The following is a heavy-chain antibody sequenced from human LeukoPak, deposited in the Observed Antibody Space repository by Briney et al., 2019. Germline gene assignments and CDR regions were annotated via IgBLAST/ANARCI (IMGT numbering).Heavy chain of an antibody. Sequence: GGSPRLSCAASGFTFSSYAMHWVRQAPGKGLEYVSAISSNGGSTYYANSVKGRFTISRDNAKNSLYLQMNSLRAEDTAVYYCARDRSGYIDRPIDYWGQGALVTVSS. D-gene: IGHD5-12*01. CDR2: ISSNGGST. J-gene: IGHJ4*02. V-gene: IGHV3-64*01. CDR1: GFTFSSYA. CDR3: ARDRSGYIDRPIDY.